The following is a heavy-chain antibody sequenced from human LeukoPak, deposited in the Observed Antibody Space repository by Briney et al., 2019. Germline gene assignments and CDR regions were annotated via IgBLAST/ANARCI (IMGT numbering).Heavy chain of an antibody. J-gene: IGHJ5*02. Sequence: SSETLSLTCAVYGGSFSGYYWSWIRQPPGKGLEWIGEINHSGSTNYNPSLKSRVTISVDTSKNQFPLKLSSVTAADTAVYYCARGPLYGPNFNWFDPWGQGTLVTVSS. CDR1: GGSFSGYY. CDR3: ARGPLYGPNFNWFDP. V-gene: IGHV4-34*01. CDR2: INHSGST. D-gene: IGHD4/OR15-4a*01.